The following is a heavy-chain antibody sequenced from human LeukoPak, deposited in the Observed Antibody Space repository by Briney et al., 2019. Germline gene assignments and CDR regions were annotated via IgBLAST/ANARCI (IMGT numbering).Heavy chain of an antibody. D-gene: IGHD3-3*01. CDR3: AKLYYDFWSGPLTLFDY. V-gene: IGHV3-23*01. CDR2: ISGSGGST. Sequence: EPGGSLRLSCAASGFTFSSYAMSWVRQAPGKGLEWVSAISGSGGSTYYADSVKGRFTISRDNSKNTLYLQMNSLRAEDTAVYYCAKLYYDFWSGPLTLFDYWGQRTLVTVSS. CDR1: GFTFSSYA. J-gene: IGHJ4*02.